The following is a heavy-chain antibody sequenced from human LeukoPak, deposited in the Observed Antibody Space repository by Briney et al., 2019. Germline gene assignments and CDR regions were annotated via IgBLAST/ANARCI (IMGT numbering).Heavy chain of an antibody. CDR2: IYYSGST. J-gene: IGHJ6*03. V-gene: IGHV4-31*03. CDR1: GGSISSGGYY. Sequence: SQTLSLTCTVSGGSISSGGYYWSWLRQHQGQGLEWIVYIYYSGSTYYNPALKSRVTIAVGTSKNQFSLKLSSVTAADTAVYYCARDGDGGNANYYYYMDVWGKGATVTVSS. D-gene: IGHD4-23*01. CDR3: ARDGDGGNANYYYYMDV.